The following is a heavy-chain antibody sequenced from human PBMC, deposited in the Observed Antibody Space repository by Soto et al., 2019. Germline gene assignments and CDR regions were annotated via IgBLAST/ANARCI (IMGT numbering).Heavy chain of an antibody. J-gene: IGHJ6*02. CDR2: IYPGDSDT. D-gene: IGHD2-2*01. CDR1: GYSFTSYW. CDR3: ARHKVDEERCSSTSCYPDYYYYGMDV. V-gene: IGHV5-51*01. Sequence: PGESLKISCKGSGYSFTSYWIGWVRQMPGKGLEWMGIIYPGDSDTRYSPSFQGQVTISADKSISTAYLQWSSLKASDTAMYYCARHKVDEERCSSTSCYPDYYYYGMDVWGQGNTVTVSS.